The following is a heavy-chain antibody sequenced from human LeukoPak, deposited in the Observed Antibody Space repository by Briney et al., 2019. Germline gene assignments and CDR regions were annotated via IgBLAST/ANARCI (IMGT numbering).Heavy chain of an antibody. D-gene: IGHD1-26*01. CDR1: GFTVNRNY. CDR3: ARVGWEFYFDF. J-gene: IGHJ4*02. V-gene: IGHV3-53*01. Sequence: PGGSLRLSCAVSGFTVNRNYMSWVRQAPGKGLEWVSVIYSDGSTYYADSVKGRFTISRDNSKHTVYLQMNSLRNEDTAVYYCARVGWEFYFDFWGQGILVTVSS. CDR2: IYSDGST.